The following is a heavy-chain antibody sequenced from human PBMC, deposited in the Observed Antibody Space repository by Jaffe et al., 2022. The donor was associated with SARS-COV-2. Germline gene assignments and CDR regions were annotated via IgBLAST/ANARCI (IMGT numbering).Heavy chain of an antibody. CDR2: IIPIFGTA. CDR3: ARSARPDITTVVTIHYYYYYMDV. CDR1: GGTFSSYA. V-gene: IGHV1-69*01. D-gene: IGHD4-17*01. J-gene: IGHJ6*03. Sequence: QVQLVQSGAEVKKPGSSVKVSCKASGGTFSSYAISWVRQAPGQGLEWMGGIIPIFGTANYAQKFQGRVTITADESTSTAYMELSSLRSEDTAVYYCARSARPDITTVVTIHYYYYYMDVWGKGTTVTVSS.